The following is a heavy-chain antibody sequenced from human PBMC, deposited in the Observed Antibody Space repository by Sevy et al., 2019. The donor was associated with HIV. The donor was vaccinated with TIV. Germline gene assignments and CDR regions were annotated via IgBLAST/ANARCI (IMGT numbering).Heavy chain of an antibody. Sequence: GGSLRLSCVASGFTFSKYSMIWVRQTPGKGLEWVSTLSFACGRINYADSVKGQFTMSRDDSRNTFYLQMDSLRAEDTAIYYCAREGCSKPHDYWGQGTLVTVSS. CDR1: GFTFSKYS. V-gene: IGHV3-23*01. CDR2: LSFACGRI. J-gene: IGHJ4*02. CDR3: AREGCSKPHDY. D-gene: IGHD2-2*01.